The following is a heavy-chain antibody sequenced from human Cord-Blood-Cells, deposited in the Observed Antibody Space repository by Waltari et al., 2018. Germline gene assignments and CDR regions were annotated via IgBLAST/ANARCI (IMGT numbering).Heavy chain of an antibody. CDR3: ARGMNRDGYNDAFDI. J-gene: IGHJ3*02. V-gene: IGHV3-21*01. CDR2: ISSSSSYI. Sequence: EVQLVESRGGLVKPGGSLTLSCAASDFTFSSYSMNWVRQAPGKGLEWVSSISSSSSYIYYADSVKGRFTISRDNAKNSLYLQMNSLRAEDTAVYYCARGMNRDGYNDAFDIWGQGTMVTVSS. CDR1: DFTFSSYS. D-gene: IGHD5-12*01.